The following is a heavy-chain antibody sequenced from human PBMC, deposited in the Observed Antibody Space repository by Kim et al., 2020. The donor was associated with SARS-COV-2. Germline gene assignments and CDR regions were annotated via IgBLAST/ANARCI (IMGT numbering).Heavy chain of an antibody. D-gene: IGHD3-10*01. Sequence: GGSLRLSCAASGFTFSDYYMSWIRQAPGKGLEWVSYISSSSSYTNYADSVKGRFTISRDNAKNSLYLQMNSLRAEDTAVYYCARSPAIWFGELSLYYYYYGMDVWGQGTTVTVSS. CDR3: ARSPAIWFGELSLYYYYYGMDV. J-gene: IGHJ6*02. CDR1: GFTFSDYY. CDR2: ISSSSSYT. V-gene: IGHV3-11*06.